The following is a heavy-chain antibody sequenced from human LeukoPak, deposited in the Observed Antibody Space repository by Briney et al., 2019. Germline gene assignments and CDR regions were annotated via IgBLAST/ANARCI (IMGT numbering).Heavy chain of an antibody. CDR2: INWSGGST. CDR3: ARDLSSSSGGDY. V-gene: IGHV3-20*04. J-gene: IGHJ4*02. Sequence: GGSLRLSCAASGFTFDDYGMSWVRQAPGKGLEWVSGINWSGGSTNYADSVKGRFTISRDNAKSSLFLQMNSLGAEDTALYYCARDLSSSSGGDYWGQGTLVTVSS. CDR1: GFTFDDYG. D-gene: IGHD6-6*01.